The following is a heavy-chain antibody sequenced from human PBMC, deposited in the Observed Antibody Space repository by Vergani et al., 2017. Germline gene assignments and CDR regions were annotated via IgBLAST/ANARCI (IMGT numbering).Heavy chain of an antibody. J-gene: IGHJ6*02. Sequence: QVQLVQSGAEVKKPGASVKVSCKASGYTFTSYDINWVRQATGQGLEWMGWIIPIFGTANYAQKFQGRVTITADESTSTAYMELSSLRSEDTAVYYCARGGYYYGSGSYKGDPPYHYYYGMDVWGQGTTVTVSS. CDR2: IIPIFGTA. D-gene: IGHD3-10*01. CDR1: GYTFTSYD. V-gene: IGHV1-69*01. CDR3: ARGGYYYGSGSYKGDPPYHYYYGMDV.